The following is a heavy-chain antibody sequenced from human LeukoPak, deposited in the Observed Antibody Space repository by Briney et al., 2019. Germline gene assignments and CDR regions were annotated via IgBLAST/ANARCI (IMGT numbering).Heavy chain of an antibody. J-gene: IGHJ5*02. Sequence: ASVKVSCKASGYTFTSYGISWVRQAPGQGLEWMGWISAYNGNTNYAQNLQGRVTMTTDTSTSTAYMELRSLRSDDTAVYYCTRDQYYDTTGRTDQYSWFDPWGQGTLVTISS. CDR3: TRDQYYDTTGRTDQYSWFDP. CDR2: ISAYNGNT. CDR1: GYTFTSYG. V-gene: IGHV1-18*01. D-gene: IGHD3-22*01.